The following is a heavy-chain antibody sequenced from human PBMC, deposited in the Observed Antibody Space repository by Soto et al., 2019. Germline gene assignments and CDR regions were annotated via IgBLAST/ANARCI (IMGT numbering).Heavy chain of an antibody. D-gene: IGHD3-10*01. CDR1: GGSFGGNY. V-gene: IGHV4-34*01. CDR3: ERVRKYYYCSCSYQKDDAFYI. CDR2: INHSGST. Sequence: SETLSLTCAVYGGSFGGNYWSWIRQHPEKGKEWIGEINHSGSTNYNPSLKSRVTISVDTSKNQFSLKLSSVTAADTAVYYCERVRKYYYCSCSYQKDDAFYIWCQGTMVTVSS. J-gene: IGHJ3*02.